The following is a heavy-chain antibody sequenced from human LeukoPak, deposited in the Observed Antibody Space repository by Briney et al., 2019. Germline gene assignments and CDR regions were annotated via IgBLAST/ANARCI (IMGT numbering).Heavy chain of an antibody. CDR1: QFNSNTYG. CDR2: ISGSGT. Sequence: GGCLRLSCSTSQFNSNTYGLSWVRQAPGKGLEWVSSISGSGTQYADSVQGRFTISRDNSKNTLYLQMNSLRVEDTAVYYCAKDPNGDYIGTFDVWGQGTMVTVSS. V-gene: IGHV3-23*01. D-gene: IGHD4-17*01. J-gene: IGHJ3*01. CDR3: AKDPNGDYIGTFDV.